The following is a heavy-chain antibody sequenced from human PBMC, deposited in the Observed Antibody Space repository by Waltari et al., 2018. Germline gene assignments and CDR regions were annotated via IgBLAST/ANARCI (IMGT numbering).Heavy chain of an antibody. V-gene: IGHV4-39*07. Sequence: QLQLQESGPGLVKPSETLSLTCTVSGGSISSSSYYWGWIRQPPGKGLEWIGSIYYSGSTYYNPSLKSRVTISVDTSKNQFSLKLSSVTAADTAVYYCARVIPPLFRVVETEYYFDYWGQGTLVTVSS. CDR2: IYYSGST. CDR3: ARVIPPLFRVVETEYYFDY. J-gene: IGHJ4*02. D-gene: IGHD2-15*01. CDR1: GGSISSSSYY.